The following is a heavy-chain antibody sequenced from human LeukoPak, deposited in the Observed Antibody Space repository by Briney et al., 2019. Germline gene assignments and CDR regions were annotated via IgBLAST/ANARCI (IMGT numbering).Heavy chain of an antibody. V-gene: IGHV4-59*01. D-gene: IGHD3-22*01. CDR3: ARFYDSSGYYYLFDY. CDR1: GGSFSGYY. Sequence: SETLSLTCAVYGGSFSGYYWSWIRQPPGKGLEWIGYIYYSGSTNYNPSLKSRVTISVDTSKNQFSLKLSSVTAADTAVYYCARFYDSSGYYYLFDYWGQGTLVTVSS. CDR2: IYYSGST. J-gene: IGHJ4*02.